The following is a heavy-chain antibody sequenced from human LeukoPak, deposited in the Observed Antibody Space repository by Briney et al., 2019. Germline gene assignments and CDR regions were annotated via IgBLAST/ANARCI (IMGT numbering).Heavy chain of an antibody. V-gene: IGHV4-38-2*02. J-gene: IGHJ4*02. CDR2: IYHSGST. CDR3: ARDGDRRYCSSTSCYSLDY. CDR1: GYFISSGYY. Sequence: SETLSLTCTVSGYFISSGYYWGWIRQPPGKGLEWIGSIYHSGSTYYNPSLKSRVTISVDTSKNQFSLKLSSVTAADTAVYYCARDGDRRYCSSTSCYSLDYWGQGTLVTVSS. D-gene: IGHD2-2*01.